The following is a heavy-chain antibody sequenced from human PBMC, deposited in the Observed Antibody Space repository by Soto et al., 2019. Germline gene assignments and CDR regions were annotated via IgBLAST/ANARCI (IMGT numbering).Heavy chain of an antibody. Sequence: ASLKVSCKASGFTFTSSAMQWVRQARGQRLEWIGWIVVGSGNTNYAQKFQERVTITRGMSTSTAYMELSSLRSEDTAVYYCAAALRFLEWLPSPHYYMDVWGKGTTVTVSS. CDR2: IVVGSGNT. CDR3: AAALRFLEWLPSPHYYMDV. D-gene: IGHD3-3*01. CDR1: GFTFTSSA. J-gene: IGHJ6*03. V-gene: IGHV1-58*02.